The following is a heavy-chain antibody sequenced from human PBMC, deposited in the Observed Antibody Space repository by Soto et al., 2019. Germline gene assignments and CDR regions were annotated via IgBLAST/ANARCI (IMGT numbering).Heavy chain of an antibody. Sequence: SVKVSCKASGDSFSKYTVNWVRQAPRQGLEWMGGIVPRFGTTNYAPTLQDRVTITADESMNTVYMELSSLRSEDTALYYCARGRGLYNSGRSQLDSWGQGTLVTVSS. CDR1: GDSFSKYT. CDR3: ARGRGLYNSGRSQLDS. J-gene: IGHJ4*02. D-gene: IGHD1-1*01. V-gene: IGHV1-69*13. CDR2: IVPRFGTT.